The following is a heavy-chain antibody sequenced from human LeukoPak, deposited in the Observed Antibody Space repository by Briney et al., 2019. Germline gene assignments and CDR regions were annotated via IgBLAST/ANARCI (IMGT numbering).Heavy chain of an antibody. J-gene: IGHJ4*02. V-gene: IGHV4-4*09. D-gene: IGHD3-22*01. Sequence: PSETLSLTCTVSGGSISSYYWSWIRQPPGKGLEWIGYIYTSGSTNYNPSLKSRVTISVDTSKNQFSLKLSSVTAADTAVYYCARGGFRRIVVVNRSYYFDYWGQGTLVTVSS. CDR3: ARGGFRRIVVVNRSYYFDY. CDR2: IYTSGST. CDR1: GGSISSYY.